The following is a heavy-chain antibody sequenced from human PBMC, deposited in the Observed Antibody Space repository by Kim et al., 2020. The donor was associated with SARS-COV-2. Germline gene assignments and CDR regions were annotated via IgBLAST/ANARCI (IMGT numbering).Heavy chain of an antibody. D-gene: IGHD5-12*01. Sequence: GGSLRLSCAASGFTFSSYSMNWVRQAPGKGLEWVSYISSSSSTIYYADSVKGRFTISRDNAKNSLYLQMNSLRDEDTAVYYCARDRPVDNYYYYYGMDVWGQGTTVTVSS. CDR2: ISSSSSTI. J-gene: IGHJ6*02. V-gene: IGHV3-48*02. CDR1: GFTFSSYS. CDR3: ARDRPVDNYYYYYGMDV.